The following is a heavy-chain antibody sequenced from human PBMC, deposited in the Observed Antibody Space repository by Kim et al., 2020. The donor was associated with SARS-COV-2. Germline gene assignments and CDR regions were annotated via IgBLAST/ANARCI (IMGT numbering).Heavy chain of an antibody. Sequence: VKGRFSISKDSAKNLLYLQMNSLGAEDTAVYYCARDKDCTNGVCYPWFDPWGQGTLVTVSS. CDR3: ARDKDCTNGVCYPWFDP. J-gene: IGHJ5*02. D-gene: IGHD2-8*01. V-gene: IGHV3-21*01.